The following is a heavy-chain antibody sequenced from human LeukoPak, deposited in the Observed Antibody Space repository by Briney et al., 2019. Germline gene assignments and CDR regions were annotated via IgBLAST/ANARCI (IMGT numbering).Heavy chain of an antibody. D-gene: IGHD3-22*01. Sequence: GGTLRLSCAASGFTFSSYGQHWVREAPAKGLEWVAFIRYDGSNKYYADSVKGRFTISRDNSKNTLYLQMNSLRAEDTAVYYCASLVVISGYFDYWGQGTLVTVSS. V-gene: IGHV3-30*02. CDR1: GFTFSSYG. J-gene: IGHJ4*02. CDR2: IRYDGSNK. CDR3: ASLVVISGYFDY.